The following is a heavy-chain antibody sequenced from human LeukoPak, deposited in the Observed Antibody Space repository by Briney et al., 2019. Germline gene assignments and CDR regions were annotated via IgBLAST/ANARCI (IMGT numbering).Heavy chain of an antibody. CDR3: ARDALDCSGGACYTDY. CDR2: IYTTGST. J-gene: IGHJ4*02. CDR1: GGSIMGYY. Sequence: SETLPLTCSVSGGSIMGYYWSWIRQSAGKGLEWIGRIYTTGSTKFNPSLKSRVTMSVDTTKSQFSLKLSSVTAADTAVYYCARDALDCSGGACYTDYWGQGTLVTVSS. D-gene: IGHD2-15*01. V-gene: IGHV4-4*07.